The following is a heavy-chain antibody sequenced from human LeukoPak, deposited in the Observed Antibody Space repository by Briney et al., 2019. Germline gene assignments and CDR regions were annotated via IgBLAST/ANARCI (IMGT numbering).Heavy chain of an antibody. J-gene: IGHJ4*02. Sequence: GKSLRLSCAASGFTFSNYWMHWVRQAPGKGLVWVSRINTDGSSTSYVDSVKGRFTISRDDSKNTLYLQMNSLRAEDTAVYYCAKMSIFGVVIGGYFDSWGQGTLVTVSS. CDR2: INTDGSST. CDR3: AKMSIFGVVIGGYFDS. CDR1: GFTFSNYW. V-gene: IGHV3-74*01. D-gene: IGHD3-3*01.